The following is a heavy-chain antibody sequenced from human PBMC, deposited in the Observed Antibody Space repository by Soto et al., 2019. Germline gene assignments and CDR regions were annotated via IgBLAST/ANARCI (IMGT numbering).Heavy chain of an antibody. J-gene: IGHJ6*02. CDR3: ARDKQQLATYYYGMDV. CDR1: GGTFSSYA. Sequence: QVQLVQSGAEVKKPGSSVKVSCKASGGTFSSYAISWVRQAPGQGLEWMGGIIPIFGTANYAQKLQGRVTITADKSTSTAYMELSSLRSEDTAVYYCARDKQQLATYYYGMDVWGQGTTVTVSS. D-gene: IGHD6-13*01. CDR2: IIPIFGTA. V-gene: IGHV1-69*06.